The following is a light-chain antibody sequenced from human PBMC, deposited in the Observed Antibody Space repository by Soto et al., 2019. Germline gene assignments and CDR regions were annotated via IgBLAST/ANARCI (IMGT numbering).Light chain of an antibody. V-gene: IGKV3-11*01. CDR1: QSVSRY. Sequence: EIVLTQSPATLSLSPGERATLSCRASQSVSRYLAWYQQKPGHAPRLLIYDASNRATGIPARFSGSGSGTDFPLTITLVEPEDFAVYYCHQRSNWPSTFGGGTKVELK. J-gene: IGKJ4*01. CDR3: HQRSNWPST. CDR2: DAS.